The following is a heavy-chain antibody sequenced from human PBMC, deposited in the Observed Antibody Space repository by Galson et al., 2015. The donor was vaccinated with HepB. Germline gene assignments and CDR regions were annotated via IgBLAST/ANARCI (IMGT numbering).Heavy chain of an antibody. Sequence: SLRLSCAASGFIFSNYRMNWVRQAPGKGLEWVASISSSSRSIYYADSMKGRITISRDNAKNSLYLQMNSLRAEDTAVYYCARDIRFLEWFFDYWGQGTLVTVSS. CDR2: ISSSSRSI. D-gene: IGHD3-3*01. CDR1: GFIFSNYR. V-gene: IGHV3-21*01. J-gene: IGHJ4*02. CDR3: ARDIRFLEWFFDY.